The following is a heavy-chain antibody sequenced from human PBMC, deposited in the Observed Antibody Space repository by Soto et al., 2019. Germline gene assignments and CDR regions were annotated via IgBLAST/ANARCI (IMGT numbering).Heavy chain of an antibody. J-gene: IGHJ6*02. CDR2: INPNSGGT. Sequence: ASVKVSCKASGYTFTGYYMHWVRQAPGQGLEWMGWINPNSGGTNYAQKFQGRVTMTRDTSISTAYMELSRLRSDDTAVYYCASADIVVVPAATTYYYYGMDVWGQGTTVTVSS. V-gene: IGHV1-2*02. CDR3: ASADIVVVPAATTYYYYGMDV. CDR1: GYTFTGYY. D-gene: IGHD2-2*01.